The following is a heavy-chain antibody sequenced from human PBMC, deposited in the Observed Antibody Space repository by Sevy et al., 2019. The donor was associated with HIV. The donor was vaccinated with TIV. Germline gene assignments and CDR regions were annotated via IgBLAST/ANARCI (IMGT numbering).Heavy chain of an antibody. CDR1: GLTFSSYW. CDR2: INQGGSQE. CDR3: ATILPAGVPAEYFQH. D-gene: IGHD2-2*01. Sequence: GGSLRLSCAASGLTFSSYWMTWVRQAPGKGLEWVANINQGGSQEYYVDAVKGRFTISRDNAKNSLYLQINSLRAEDTAVYYCATILPAGVPAEYFQHWGQGTLVTVSS. J-gene: IGHJ1*01. V-gene: IGHV3-7*01.